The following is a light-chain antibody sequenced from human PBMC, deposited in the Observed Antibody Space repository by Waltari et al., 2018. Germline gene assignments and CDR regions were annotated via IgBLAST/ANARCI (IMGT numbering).Light chain of an antibody. J-gene: IGLJ3*02. Sequence: QSVLTQPPSVSGAPGQRVTISCTGSGSNIGAGYDVPWYQQLPRAAPNLLIYGSSSRPLGVPYRFFGSTSGTSAFLAITWLQAEDEADYYCQSYDTTLSVVFGGGTKLTVL. V-gene: IGLV1-40*01. CDR1: GSNIGAGYD. CDR2: GSS. CDR3: QSYDTTLSVV.